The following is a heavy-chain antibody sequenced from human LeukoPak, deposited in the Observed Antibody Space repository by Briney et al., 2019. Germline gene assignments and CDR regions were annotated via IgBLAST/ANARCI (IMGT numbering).Heavy chain of an antibody. V-gene: IGHV3-23*01. CDR2: ISGSGDST. CDR3: TKWSGFGDD. D-gene: IGHD3-10*01. CDR1: GFTFSSNS. J-gene: IGHJ4*02. Sequence: GGSLRLSSAASGFTFSSNSMTWVRQTPGKGLEWVSGISGSGDSTFYADSVKGRFTISRDNSRNTLYLQMSSLRPEDTAVYYCTKWSGFGDDWGQGTLVTVSS.